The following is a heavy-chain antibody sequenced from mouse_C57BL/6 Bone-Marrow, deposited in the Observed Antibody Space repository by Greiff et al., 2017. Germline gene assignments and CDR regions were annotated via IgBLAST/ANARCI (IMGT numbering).Heavy chain of an antibody. CDR1: GYTFTSYG. V-gene: IGHV1-81*01. CDR2: IYPRSGNT. Sequence: QVQLQQSGAELARPGASVKLSCKASGYTFTSYGISWVKQRTGQGLEWIGAIYPRSGNTYYNEKFKGKATLTADKSSSTAYMELRSLTSEDSAVYFCARGTTVVAYYCDYWGQGTTLTVSS. CDR3: ARGTTVVAYYCDY. J-gene: IGHJ2*01. D-gene: IGHD1-1*01.